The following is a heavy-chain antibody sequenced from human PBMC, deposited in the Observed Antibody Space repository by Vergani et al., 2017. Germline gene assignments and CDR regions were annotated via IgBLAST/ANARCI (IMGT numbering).Heavy chain of an antibody. D-gene: IGHD3-10*01. CDR3: AGHRGSGCFFPSSYFYGMDV. Sequence: QVQLQESGPGLVKPSETLTLTCDVSDSSIMTNPYWGWFRQSPGNGLEWIGCIHHSGDTHYNSSLKSRVSISIVSSSKFSLSLTSVTAAATAIYYCAGHRGSGCFFPSSYFYGMDVWGHGTTVTVSS. V-gene: IGHV4-38-2*01. CDR1: DSSIMTNPY. J-gene: IGHJ6*02. CDR2: IHHSGDT.